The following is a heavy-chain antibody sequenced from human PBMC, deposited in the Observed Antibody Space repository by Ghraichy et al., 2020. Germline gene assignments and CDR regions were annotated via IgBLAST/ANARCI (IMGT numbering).Heavy chain of an antibody. CDR2: IYHSGST. CDR3: ARARSYDFWSGYYGYYYYYMDV. Sequence: SETLSLTCAVSGGSISSSNWWSWVRQPPGKGLEWIGEIYHSGSTNYNPSLKSRVTISVDKSKNQFSLKLSSVTAADTAVYYCARARSYDFWSGYYGYYYYYMDVWGKGTTVTVSS. J-gene: IGHJ6*03. V-gene: IGHV4-4*02. CDR1: GGSISSSNW. D-gene: IGHD3-3*01.